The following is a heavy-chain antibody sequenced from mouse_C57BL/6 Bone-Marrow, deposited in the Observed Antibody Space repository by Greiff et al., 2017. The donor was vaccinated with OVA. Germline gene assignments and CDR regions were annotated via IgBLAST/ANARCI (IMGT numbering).Heavy chain of an antibody. D-gene: IGHD2-4*01. CDR2: INPYNGGT. CDR3: ARVYYDYDGYAMDY. Sequence: EVQLQQSGPVLVKPGASVKMSCKASGYTFTDYYMNWVKQSHGKSLEWIGVINPYNGGTSYNQKFKGKATLTVDKSSSTAYMELSSLTSEDSAVFYGARVYYDYDGYAMDYWGQGTSVTVSS. CDR1: GYTFTDYY. V-gene: IGHV1-19*01. J-gene: IGHJ4*01.